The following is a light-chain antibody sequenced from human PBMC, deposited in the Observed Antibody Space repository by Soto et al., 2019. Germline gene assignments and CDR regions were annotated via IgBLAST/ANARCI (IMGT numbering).Light chain of an antibody. V-gene: IGLV1-51*01. Sequence: QLVLTQPPSVSAAPGQKVTDSCSGSRSNIGNNYVSWYQHLPGTAPKLLIYDNDKRPSGIPDRFSASKSGTSATLYITGRQTGDEADNYCEAWDSNLSGGVFGEGNKLTGL. CDR1: RSNIGNNY. CDR3: EAWDSNLSGGV. CDR2: DND. J-gene: IGLJ3*02.